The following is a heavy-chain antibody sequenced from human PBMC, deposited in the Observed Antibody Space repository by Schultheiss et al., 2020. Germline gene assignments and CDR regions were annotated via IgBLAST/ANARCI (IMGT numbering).Heavy chain of an antibody. V-gene: IGHV4-59*01. Sequence: SETLPLTCTVSGASISGSYWSWIRQPPGKGLEWIGYIYYSGSTNYSPSLKGRVTMSVDTSKNQFSLKLSSVTAADTAVYYCARENYYDTPFDYWGQGALVTFSS. J-gene: IGHJ4*02. CDR2: IYYSGST. CDR3: ARENYYDTPFDY. CDR1: GASISGSY. D-gene: IGHD3-22*01.